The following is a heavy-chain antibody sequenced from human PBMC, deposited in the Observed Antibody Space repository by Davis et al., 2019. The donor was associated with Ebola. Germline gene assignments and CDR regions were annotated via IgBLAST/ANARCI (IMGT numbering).Heavy chain of an antibody. CDR2: IYPGDSDT. J-gene: IGHJ4*02. D-gene: IGHD3-3*01. CDR3: ARHVGGLRFLEWLPMVDY. V-gene: IGHV5-51*01. CDR1: GYSFASYW. Sequence: GESLKISCKGSGYSFASYWIGWVRQMPGKGLEWMGIIYPGDSDTRYSPSFQGQVTISADKSISTAYLQWSSLKASDTAMYYCARHVGGLRFLEWLPMVDYWGQGTLVTVSS.